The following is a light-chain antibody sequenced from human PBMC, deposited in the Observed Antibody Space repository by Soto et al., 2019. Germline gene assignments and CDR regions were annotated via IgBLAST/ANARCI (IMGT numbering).Light chain of an antibody. J-gene: IGKJ4*01. V-gene: IGKV3-15*01. Sequence: EKVMTQSPAALYVSPGERATLSCRASQSVNSNLAWYQQKAGQAPRLLLYGASTRATGIPARFSGSASGTEFTLTISSLKSEDSAVYYCQQYNDWPITFGGETKVEIK. CDR2: GAS. CDR3: QQYNDWPIT. CDR1: QSVNSN.